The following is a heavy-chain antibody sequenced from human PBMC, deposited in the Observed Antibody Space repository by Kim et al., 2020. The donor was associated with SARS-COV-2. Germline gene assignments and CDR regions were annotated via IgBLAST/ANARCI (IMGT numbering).Heavy chain of an antibody. D-gene: IGHD4-4*01. V-gene: IGHV3-7*01. CDR2: IKQDGSEK. Sequence: GGSLRLSCAASGFTFSSYWMSWVRQAPGKGLEWVANIKQDGSEKYYVDSVKGRFTISRDNAKNSLYLQMNSLRAEDTAVYYCARESLYTSPYSNYDPDYYGMDVWGQGTMVTVSS. J-gene: IGHJ6*02. CDR1: GFTFSSYW. CDR3: ARESLYTSPYSNYDPDYYGMDV.